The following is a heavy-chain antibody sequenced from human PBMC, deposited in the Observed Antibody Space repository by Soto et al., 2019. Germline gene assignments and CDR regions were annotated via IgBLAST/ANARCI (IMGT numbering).Heavy chain of an antibody. Sequence: QVQLQESGPGLVKPSQTLSLTCTVSGGSISSGGYYWSWIRQHPGKGLEWIGYIYYSGSTYYNPSLNSRVTISVDTSKNQFSLKLSSVTAADTAVYSCARLTSGPAYFDYWGQGTLVTVSS. CDR3: ARLTSGPAYFDY. D-gene: IGHD3-10*01. J-gene: IGHJ4*02. V-gene: IGHV4-31*03. CDR2: IYYSGST. CDR1: GGSISSGGYY.